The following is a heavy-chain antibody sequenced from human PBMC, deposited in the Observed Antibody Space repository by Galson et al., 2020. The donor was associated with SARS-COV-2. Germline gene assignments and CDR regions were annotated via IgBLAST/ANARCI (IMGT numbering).Heavy chain of an antibody. CDR3: TWTTVTVQWDF. Sequence: GGSLRLSCAASGFTFSNAWMSWVRQAPGKGLEWVGRVKSKTDGGTTDYAAPVKGRFIISRDDSKNTLYLQMDSLKTEDTAVYYCTWTTVTVQWDFGGQGSQVTCAS. V-gene: IGHV3-15*01. D-gene: IGHD4-17*01. CDR2: VKSKTDGGTT. J-gene: IGHJ4*02. CDR1: GFTFSNAW.